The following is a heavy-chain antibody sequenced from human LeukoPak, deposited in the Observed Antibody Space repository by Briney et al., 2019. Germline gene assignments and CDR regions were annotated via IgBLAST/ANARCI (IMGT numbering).Heavy chain of an antibody. D-gene: IGHD2-2*01. CDR1: GFMLNIYT. CDR3: ARVAGYCDSTSNCYSDF. CDR2: ISSSSSNK. J-gene: IGHJ4*02. Sequence: GGSLRLSCAASGFMLNIYTMNWVRQSPGKGLEWVSSISSSSSNKYYADSVKGRFTISRDNAKNSLYLQMNSLRAEDTAVYYCARVAGYCDSTSNCYSDFWGQGTLVTVSS. V-gene: IGHV3-21*01.